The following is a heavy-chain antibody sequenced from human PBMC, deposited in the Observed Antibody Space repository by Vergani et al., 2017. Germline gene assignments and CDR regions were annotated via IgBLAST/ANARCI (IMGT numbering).Heavy chain of an antibody. CDR2: NIPIFGTA. D-gene: IGHD3-10*01. V-gene: IGHV1-69*12. J-gene: IGHJ4*02. CDR3: SGGRSGIYLQYYFDN. Sequence: QVQLVQSGAEVKKPGSSVKVSCKASGVTFSSYAISWVRQAPGQRLEWRGGNIPIFGTANYAQKFQGRVTITADEATRTASMELSSLRSEGTAVYCCSGGRSGIYLQYYFDNWGQGTVVIVSS. CDR1: GVTFSSYA.